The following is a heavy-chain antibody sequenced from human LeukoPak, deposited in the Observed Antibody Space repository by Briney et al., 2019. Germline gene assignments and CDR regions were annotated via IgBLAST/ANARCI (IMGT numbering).Heavy chain of an antibody. J-gene: IGHJ6*02. CDR2: ISGSGGST. Sequence: GGSLRLSCAASGFTFISYAMSWVRQAPGKGLEWVSAISGSGGSTYYADSVKGRFTISRDNSKNTLYLQMNSLRAEDTAVYYCAKSLPRYYYYGMDVWGQGTTVIVSS. CDR3: AKSLPRYYYYGMDV. V-gene: IGHV3-23*01. CDR1: GFTFISYA.